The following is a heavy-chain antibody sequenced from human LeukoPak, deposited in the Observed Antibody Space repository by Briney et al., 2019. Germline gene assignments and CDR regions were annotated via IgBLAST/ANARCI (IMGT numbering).Heavy chain of an antibody. Sequence: GESLKISCKGSGYSFTSYWIGWVRQMPGKGLEWMGIIYPGDSDTRYSPSFQGQVTISADKSISTAYLQWSSLKASDTAMYYCAGLEVRRAVAGAFDYWGQGTLVTVSS. V-gene: IGHV5-51*01. CDR1: GYSFTSYW. CDR3: AGLEVRRAVAGAFDY. CDR2: IYPGDSDT. D-gene: IGHD6-19*01. J-gene: IGHJ4*02.